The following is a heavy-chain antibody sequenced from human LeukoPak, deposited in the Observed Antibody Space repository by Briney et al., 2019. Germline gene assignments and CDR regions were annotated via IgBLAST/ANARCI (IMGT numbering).Heavy chain of an antibody. D-gene: IGHD1-26*01. CDR3: AKKIGGIYAFDM. CDR2: ISSSGAST. CDR1: GFTFSSYA. J-gene: IGHJ3*02. Sequence: GGSLRLSCAASGFTFSSYAMSWVRQAPGKGLEWVSVISSSGASTYYADSVKGRFTISRDNSKNTLFVQMDSLRAEDTAVYYCAKKIGGIYAFDMWGRGTMVTVSS. V-gene: IGHV3-23*01.